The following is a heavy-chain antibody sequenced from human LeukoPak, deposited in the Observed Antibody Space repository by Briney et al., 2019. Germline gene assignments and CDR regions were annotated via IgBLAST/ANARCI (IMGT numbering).Heavy chain of an antibody. V-gene: IGHV3-30*03. CDR2: ISYDGSNE. Sequence: GGSLRLSCAASGFTFSSYGMHWVRQAPGKGLEWVAVISYDGSNEYYADSVKGRFTISRDNAKNSLYLQMNSLRAEDTAVYYCARNIVVGAARGYYFDYWGQGTLVTVSS. J-gene: IGHJ4*02. CDR3: ARNIVVGAARGYYFDY. D-gene: IGHD2-15*01. CDR1: GFTFSSYG.